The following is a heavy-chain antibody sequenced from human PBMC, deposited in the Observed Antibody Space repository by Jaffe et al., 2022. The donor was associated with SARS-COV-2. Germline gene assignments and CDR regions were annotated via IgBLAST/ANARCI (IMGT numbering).Heavy chain of an antibody. D-gene: IGHD3-10*01. CDR3: VREVTDEVNYSGSGSLDS. CDR1: GFVFRLYY. Sequence: QVQLVESGGGLVKPGGSQRLSCTASGFVFRLYYMHWIRQAPGKGLEWIACVNPNGDIKYFADSVRGRFSISRDNGKDLLYLQMRSLRHDDTAFYHCVREVTDEVNYSGSGSLDSWGQGTLVTVSS. J-gene: IGHJ5*01. V-gene: IGHV3-11*01. CDR2: VNPNGDIK.